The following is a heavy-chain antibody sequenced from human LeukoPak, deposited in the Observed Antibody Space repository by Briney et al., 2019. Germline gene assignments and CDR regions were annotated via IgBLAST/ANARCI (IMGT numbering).Heavy chain of an antibody. CDR1: GGSISSHY. D-gene: IGHD3-3*01. CDR2: IYTSGST. Sequence: PSETLSLTCTVSGGSISSHYWSWIRQPPGKGLEWIGYIYTSGSTNYNPSLKSRVTISVDTSKNQFSLKLSSVTAADTAVYYCARQDFWSGYYVIDYWGQGTLVTVSS. J-gene: IGHJ4*02. CDR3: ARQDFWSGYYVIDY. V-gene: IGHV4-4*09.